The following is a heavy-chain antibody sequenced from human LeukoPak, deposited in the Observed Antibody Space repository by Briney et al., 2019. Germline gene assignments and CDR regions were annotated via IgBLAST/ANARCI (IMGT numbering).Heavy chain of an antibody. D-gene: IGHD6-19*01. CDR1: GFTFSNYH. J-gene: IGHJ4*02. V-gene: IGHV3-21*01. CDR3: ARGLRGSDWYGGYYFDY. Sequence: PGGSLRLSCTASGFTFSNYHMNWVRQAPGKGLEWVSSITSSSSYIYYADSLKGRFTISRDNARNSLYLQMNSLRAEDTAVYYCARGLRGSDWYGGYYFDYWGQGTLATVSS. CDR2: ITSSSSYI.